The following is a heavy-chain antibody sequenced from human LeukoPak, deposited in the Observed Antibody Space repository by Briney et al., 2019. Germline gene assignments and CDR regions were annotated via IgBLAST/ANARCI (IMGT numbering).Heavy chain of an antibody. CDR2: IKQDGSEK. CDR1: GFTFSRYW. Sequence: GGSLRLSCAVSGFTFSRYWMSWVRQAPGKGLEWVANIKQDGSEKHYVDSVKGRFTIARDNAKNSLYLQMNSVRAEDTAVYYCARTFWSCNGYYFEYWGQGSLVTVSS. CDR3: ARTFWSCNGYYFEY. D-gene: IGHD3-3*01. J-gene: IGHJ4*02. V-gene: IGHV3-7*04.